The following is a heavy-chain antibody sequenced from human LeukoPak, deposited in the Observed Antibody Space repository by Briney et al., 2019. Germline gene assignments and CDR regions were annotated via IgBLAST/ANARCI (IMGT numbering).Heavy chain of an antibody. CDR1: GFSFSSYS. CDR2: ISGSTSYI. Sequence: GGSLRLSCAASGFSFSSYSMNWVRQAPGKGLEWVSSISGSTSYIYYADSVKGRFTISRDNSKNTLYLQMNSLRAEDTAVYYCAKDLVMGYYYGSGSYSLDYWGQGTLVTVSS. V-gene: IGHV3-21*01. CDR3: AKDLVMGYYYGSGSYSLDY. J-gene: IGHJ4*02. D-gene: IGHD3-10*01.